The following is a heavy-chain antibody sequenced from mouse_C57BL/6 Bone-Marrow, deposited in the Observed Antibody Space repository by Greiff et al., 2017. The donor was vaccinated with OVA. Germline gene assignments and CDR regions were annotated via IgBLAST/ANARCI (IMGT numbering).Heavy chain of an antibody. CDR1: GFTFSDFY. V-gene: IGHV5-12*01. CDR3: ARRDAMDY. J-gene: IGHJ4*01. CDR2: ISNGGGST. Sequence: EVKLVDSGGGLVQPGGSLKLSCAASGFTFSDFYMYWIRQTPEKRLEWVAYISNGGGSTYYPDTVKGRFTISRDNAKNTLYLQMSRLKSEDTAMYYCARRDAMDYWGQGTSVTVSS.